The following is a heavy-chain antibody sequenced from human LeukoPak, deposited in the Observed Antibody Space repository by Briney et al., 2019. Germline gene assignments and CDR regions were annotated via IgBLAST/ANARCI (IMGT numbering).Heavy chain of an antibody. J-gene: IGHJ4*02. D-gene: IGHD3-16*02. CDR3: ARDFELSH. CDR2: IWYDGSSK. Sequence: GRSLRLSCAASGFXFSSYGIHWVRQAPGKGLEWVALIWYDGSSKHYADSVRGRFTISRDNSKHTLYLQMNSLRAEDTAVYYCARDFELSHWGQGTLVTVSS. V-gene: IGHV3-33*01. CDR1: GFXFSSYG.